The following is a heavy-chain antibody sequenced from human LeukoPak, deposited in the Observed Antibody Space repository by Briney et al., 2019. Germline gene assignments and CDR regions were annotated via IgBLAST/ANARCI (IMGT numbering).Heavy chain of an antibody. J-gene: IGHJ4*02. Sequence: GASVKVSCKASGYTFTGYYIHWVRQAPGQGLEWMGWINPNSGGTNYAQKFQGRVTMTRDTSISTAYMELSRLRSDATAVFYCARGPDSGFETYWGQGTLVTVSS. V-gene: IGHV1-2*02. D-gene: IGHD5-12*01. CDR2: INPNSGGT. CDR1: GYTFTGYY. CDR3: ARGPDSGFETY.